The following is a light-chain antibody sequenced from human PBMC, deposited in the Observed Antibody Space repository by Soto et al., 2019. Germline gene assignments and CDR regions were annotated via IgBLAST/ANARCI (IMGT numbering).Light chain of an antibody. CDR1: QSLLHSDGKNY. CDR2: EVS. CDR3: MHSIQLPIT. V-gene: IGKV2D-29*02. J-gene: IGKJ5*01. Sequence: IVVTQTPLSLSVTPGQPASISCKSGQSLLHSDGKNYLYWYLQKPGQSPQLLIYEVSNRFSGGPERFRCSGSGTEFTLKISRVEAEDVGIYYCMHSIQLPITFGQGTRLEIK.